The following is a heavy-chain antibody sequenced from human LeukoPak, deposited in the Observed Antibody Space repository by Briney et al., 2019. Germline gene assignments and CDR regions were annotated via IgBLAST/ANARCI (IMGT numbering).Heavy chain of an antibody. CDR3: ARGTVVVPAAAY. D-gene: IGHD2-2*01. V-gene: IGHV3-66*01. CDR2: IYSGSST. CDR1: GFTVSSNY. Sequence: GGSLRLSCAASGFTVSSNYMSWVRQAPGKGLEWVSVIYSGSSTYYADAVKGRFTISRGNSKNTLYLQMNSLRAEDTAVYYCARGTVVVPAAAYWGQGTLVTVSS. J-gene: IGHJ4*02.